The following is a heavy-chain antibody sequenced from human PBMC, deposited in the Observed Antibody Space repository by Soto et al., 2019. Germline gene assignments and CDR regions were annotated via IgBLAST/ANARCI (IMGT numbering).Heavy chain of an antibody. D-gene: IGHD2-21*01. V-gene: IGHV1-3*05. CDR2: INAGNGNT. CDR3: ARSIVVGASLDY. Sequence: QVQLVQSGAEEKKPGASVKVSCKASGYTFTNYAMHWVRQAPGQRLEWMGWINAGNGNTKYSQKFQGRVTITRDTSASAAYVELGGLRSEGTAVYYCARSIVVGASLDYWGQGTLVTVSS. CDR1: GYTFTNYA. J-gene: IGHJ4*02.